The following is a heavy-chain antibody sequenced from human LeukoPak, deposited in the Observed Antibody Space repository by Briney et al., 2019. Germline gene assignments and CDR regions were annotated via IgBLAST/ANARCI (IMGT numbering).Heavy chain of an antibody. D-gene: IGHD3-9*01. CDR3: AKWGDYDVLTGYYVPDY. J-gene: IGHJ4*02. Sequence: GGSLRLSCAASGFTFSNYAMSWVRQAPGEGLEWVSAILGSGGSTYYADSAKGRFTVSRDNSKSTLYLQMNSLRAEDTALYYCAKWGDYDVLTGYYVPDYWGQGTLVTVSS. V-gene: IGHV3-23*01. CDR1: GFTFSNYA. CDR2: ILGSGGST.